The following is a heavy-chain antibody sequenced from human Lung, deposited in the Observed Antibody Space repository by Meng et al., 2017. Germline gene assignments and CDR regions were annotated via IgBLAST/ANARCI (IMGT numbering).Heavy chain of an antibody. CDR1: GFTFSDYS. J-gene: IGHJ4*02. D-gene: IGHD4-23*01. CDR3: ARDYGGNSGGY. V-gene: IGHV3-21*03. Sequence: EVQLVVAWGGLVKPGGSLTLSCAASGFTFSDYSMNWVRQAPGKGLEWVSSISSGSSYIYYADSVKGRFTISRDNAKNSLYLHMNSLRVEDTGLYYCARDYGGNSGGYWGQGTLVTVSS. CDR2: ISSGSSYI.